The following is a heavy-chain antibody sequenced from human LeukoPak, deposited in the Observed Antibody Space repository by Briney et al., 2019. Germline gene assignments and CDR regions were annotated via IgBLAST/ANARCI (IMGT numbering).Heavy chain of an antibody. D-gene: IGHD2-15*01. CDR1: GFTFSSYA. CDR2: ISGSGGST. J-gene: IGHJ4*02. Sequence: GGSLRLSCAASGFTFSSYAMSWVRQAPGKGLEWVSAISGSGGSTYYADSVKGRFTISRDNSKNTLCLQMNSLRAEDTAIYYCAKQLGYCSDGSCYFPYWGQGTLVTVSS. V-gene: IGHV3-23*01. CDR3: AKQLGYCSDGSCYFPY.